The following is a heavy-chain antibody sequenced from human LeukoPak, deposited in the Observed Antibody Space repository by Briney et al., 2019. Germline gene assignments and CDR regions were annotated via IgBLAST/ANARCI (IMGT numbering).Heavy chain of an antibody. CDR3: ARDAIYCTNGVCYTRFDY. J-gene: IGHJ4*02. D-gene: IGHD2-8*01. CDR1: GFTFTSHW. CDR2: MNLDGSEK. Sequence: PGGSLRLXCAASGFTFTSHWMSWGRQAPGKGLEWVARMNLDGSEKYYVDSVKGRFTISRDNAKTSLYLEMNSLRAEDTAVYYCARDAIYCTNGVCYTRFDYWGQGTLVTVSS. V-gene: IGHV3-7*01.